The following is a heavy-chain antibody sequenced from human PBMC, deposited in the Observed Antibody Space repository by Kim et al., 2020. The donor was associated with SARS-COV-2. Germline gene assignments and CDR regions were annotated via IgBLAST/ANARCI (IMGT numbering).Heavy chain of an antibody. D-gene: IGHD5-18*01. CDR1: GFTLSSYA. J-gene: IGHJ6*02. CDR3: VRGDTGRGNYYYYGMDV. V-gene: IGHV3-64D*09. CDR2: ISSNGGST. Sequence: GGSLRLSCSGSGFTLSSYAMHWVRQAPGKGLEYVSAISSNGGSTYYADSVKGRFTISRDNSKNTLYLQMSSLRAEDTAVYYCVRGDTGRGNYYYYGMDVWGQGTTVTVSS.